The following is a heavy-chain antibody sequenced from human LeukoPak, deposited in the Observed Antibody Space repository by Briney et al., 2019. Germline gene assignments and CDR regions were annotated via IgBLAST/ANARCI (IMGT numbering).Heavy chain of an antibody. CDR2: IYTSGST. V-gene: IGHV4-4*07. D-gene: IGHD3-3*01. J-gene: IGHJ4*02. CDR1: GGSISSYY. Sequence: PSETLSLTCSVSGGSISSYYWSWIRQPAGEGLEWIGRIYTSGSTNYNPSLKSRVTMSVDTSKNQFSLKLSSVTAADTAVYYCARDRWIFGVGRPGYFDYWGQGTLVTVSS. CDR3: ARDRWIFGVGRPGYFDY.